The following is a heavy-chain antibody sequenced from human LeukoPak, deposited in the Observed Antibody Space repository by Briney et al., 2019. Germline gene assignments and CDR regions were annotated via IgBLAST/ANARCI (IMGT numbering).Heavy chain of an antibody. CDR3: ARERVRDYYDSSGYLDY. CDR2: IYSGGST. D-gene: IGHD3-22*01. Sequence: PGGSLSLSCVASGFTVSSNFMSWVRQAPGKGLEWVSVIYSGGSTYFADSVKGRFTISRGNPKNTVYLQMNSLRAEDTAVYYYARERVRDYYDSSGYLDYWGQGTLVTVSS. J-gene: IGHJ4*02. V-gene: IGHV3-53*01. CDR1: GFTVSSNF.